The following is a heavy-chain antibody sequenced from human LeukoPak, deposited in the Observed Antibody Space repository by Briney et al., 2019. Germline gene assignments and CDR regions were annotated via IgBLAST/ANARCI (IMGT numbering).Heavy chain of an antibody. CDR1: GGSISSYY. Sequence: SETLSLTCTVSGGSISSYYWSWIRQPPGKGLEWIGYIYYSGSTDYNPSLKSRVTISVDTSKNQISLKLSSVTAADTAVYYCARPGVGSGRYGAFDIWGQGTMVTVSS. D-gene: IGHD5-18*01. J-gene: IGHJ3*02. V-gene: IGHV4-59*08. CDR2: IYYSGST. CDR3: ARPGVGSGRYGAFDI.